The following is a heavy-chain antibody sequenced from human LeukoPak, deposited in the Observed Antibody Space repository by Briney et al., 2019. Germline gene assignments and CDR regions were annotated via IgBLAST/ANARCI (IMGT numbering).Heavy chain of an antibody. CDR3: SRGRLGGSYSRYYYYMDV. CDR2: INHSGST. V-gene: IGHV4-34*01. Sequence: SETLSLTCAVYGGSFSGYYWSWIRQPPGKGLEWIGEINHSGSTNYNPSLKSRVTISVDTSKNQFSLKLSSVTAADTAVYYCSRGRLGGSYSRYYYYMDVWGKGTTVTVSS. D-gene: IGHD1-26*01. CDR1: GGSFSGYY. J-gene: IGHJ6*03.